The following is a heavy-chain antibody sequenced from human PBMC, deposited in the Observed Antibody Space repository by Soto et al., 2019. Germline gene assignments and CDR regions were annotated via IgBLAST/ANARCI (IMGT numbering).Heavy chain of an antibody. D-gene: IGHD1-26*01. CDR2: ISGSGDST. J-gene: IGHJ4*02. CDR1: GLTFSNYA. V-gene: IGHV3-23*01. Sequence: EVQLLESGGGLVQPGGSLRLSCAASGLTFSNYAMNWVRQAPGKGLEWVSVISGSGDSTSYADSAKGRFTISRDNSKNTLYLQMNSLRAEDTAIYYCARRGSGSYYDYGGQGTLVTVSS. CDR3: ARRGSGSYYDY.